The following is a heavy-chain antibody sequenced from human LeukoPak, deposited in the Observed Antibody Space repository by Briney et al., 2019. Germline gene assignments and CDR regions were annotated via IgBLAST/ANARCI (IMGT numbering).Heavy chain of an antibody. CDR2: IYYSGST. J-gene: IGHJ4*02. Sequence: SETLSLTCTVSGDSISSYYWSWIRQPPGKGLEWIGYIYYSGSTNYNPSLKSRVTISVDTSKNQFSLKLSSVTAADTAVYYCARSYSSSSYFDYWGQGTLVTVSS. CDR3: ARSYSSSSYFDY. D-gene: IGHD6-13*01. CDR1: GDSISSYY. V-gene: IGHV4-59*01.